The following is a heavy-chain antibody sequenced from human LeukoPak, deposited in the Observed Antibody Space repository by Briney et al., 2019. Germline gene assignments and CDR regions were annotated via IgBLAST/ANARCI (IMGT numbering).Heavy chain of an antibody. Sequence: ASVKASCKASGYTFTDYYMHWVRQAPGQGLEWMGRISPNSGATDYAQKFQERVTITRDMSTSTAYMELSSLRSEDTAMYYCAAGLTQPQLYYYYMDVWGKGTTVTVSS. V-gene: IGHV1/OR15-1*04. CDR3: AAGLTQPQLYYYYMDV. J-gene: IGHJ6*03. D-gene: IGHD3-9*01. CDR1: GYTFTDYY. CDR2: ISPNSGAT.